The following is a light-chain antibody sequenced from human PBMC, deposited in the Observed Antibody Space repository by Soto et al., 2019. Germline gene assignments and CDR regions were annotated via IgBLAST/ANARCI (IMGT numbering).Light chain of an antibody. J-gene: IGLJ2*01. Sequence: QSVLTQPPSASGTPGQRVTISCSGSSSNIGTNYVYWYQQLPGTAPKLLIYKNNQRPSGVPDRFSGSKSGTSASLAISGLRSEDESDYYCAVWDDSLSVVFGGGTQLTVL. V-gene: IGLV1-47*01. CDR3: AVWDDSLSVV. CDR2: KNN. CDR1: SSNIGTNY.